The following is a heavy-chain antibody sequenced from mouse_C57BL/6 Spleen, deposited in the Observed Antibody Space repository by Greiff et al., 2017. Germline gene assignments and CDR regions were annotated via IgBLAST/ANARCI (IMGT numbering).Heavy chain of an antibody. D-gene: IGHD1-1*01. V-gene: IGHV1-18*01. J-gene: IGHJ4*01. Sequence: EVQLQQSGPELVKPGASVTIPCKASGYTFTDYNMDWVKQSHGKSLEWIGDINPNNGGTIYNQKFKGKATLTVDKSSSTAYMELRSLASDDTAVYYCARGRKKSSYVDYYTMDYWGQGTSVTVSS. CDR1: GYTFTDYN. CDR3: ARGRKKSSYVDYYTMDY. CDR2: INPNNGGT.